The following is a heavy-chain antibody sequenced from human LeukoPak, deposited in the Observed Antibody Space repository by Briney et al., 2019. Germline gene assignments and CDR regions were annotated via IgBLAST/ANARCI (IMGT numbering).Heavy chain of an antibody. Sequence: PGGSLRLSCAASGFTFSSYWMSWVRQAPGKGLEWVANIKQDGSDKYYVDSVKGRFTISRDSAKNSVYLQMNSLRAEDTAVYYCARDKVVGATLFDYWGQGTLVTVSS. CDR2: IKQDGSDK. V-gene: IGHV3-7*01. CDR1: GFTFSSYW. CDR3: ARDKVVGATLFDY. J-gene: IGHJ4*02. D-gene: IGHD1-26*01.